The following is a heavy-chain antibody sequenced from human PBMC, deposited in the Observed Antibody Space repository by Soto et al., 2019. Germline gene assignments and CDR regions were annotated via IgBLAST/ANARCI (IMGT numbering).Heavy chain of an antibody. CDR1: GYTFTSYG. Sequence: QVQLVQSGAEVKKPGASVKVSCKASGYTFTSYGISWVRQAPGQGLEWIGWISAYNGNTNYAQKLQGRVTMTTDTSTSTAYMELRSLRSDDTAVYYCARVNCGGDCYSVSWFDPWGQGTLVTVSS. D-gene: IGHD2-21*02. CDR3: ARVNCGGDCYSVSWFDP. CDR2: ISAYNGNT. J-gene: IGHJ5*02. V-gene: IGHV1-18*01.